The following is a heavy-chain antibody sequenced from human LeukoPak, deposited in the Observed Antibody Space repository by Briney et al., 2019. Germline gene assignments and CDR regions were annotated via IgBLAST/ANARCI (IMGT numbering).Heavy chain of an antibody. CDR2: INPSGGST. Sequence: ASVKVSCKASGYTFTSHYMHWVRQAPDQGLEWMGIINPSGGSTSYAQKFQGRVTMTRDMSTSTVYMELSSLRSEDTAVYYCARDAHSSGYYFDYWGQGTLVTVSS. CDR1: GYTFTSHY. V-gene: IGHV1-46*01. J-gene: IGHJ4*02. CDR3: ARDAHSSGYYFDY. D-gene: IGHD3-22*01.